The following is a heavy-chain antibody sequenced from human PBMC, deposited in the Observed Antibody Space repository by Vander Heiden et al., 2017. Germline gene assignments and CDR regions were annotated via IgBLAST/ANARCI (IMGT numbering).Heavy chain of an antibody. CDR2: ISYDGSNK. D-gene: IGHD5-18*01. V-gene: IGHV3-30*18. Sequence: QVQLVESGGGVVQPGRALSPSCAASGFTFSSYGMHWVRQAPGKGLEWVAVISYDGSNKYYADSVKGRFTISRDNSKNTLYLQMNSLRAEDTAVYYCAKGWVQLWNFDYWGQGTLVTVSS. CDR1: GFTFSSYG. J-gene: IGHJ4*02. CDR3: AKGWVQLWNFDY.